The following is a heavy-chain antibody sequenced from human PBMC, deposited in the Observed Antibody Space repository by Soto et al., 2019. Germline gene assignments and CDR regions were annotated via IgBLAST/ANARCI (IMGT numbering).Heavy chain of an antibody. Sequence: GASVKVSCKASGYTFTSYDINWVRQATGQGLEWMGWMNPNSGNTGYAQKFQGRVTMTRDTSISTAYMELSRLRSDDTAVYYCARGGTLRFLEWSNYGMDVWGQGTTVTVSS. CDR3: ARGGTLRFLEWSNYGMDV. D-gene: IGHD3-3*01. V-gene: IGHV1-8*01. CDR1: GYTFTSYD. CDR2: MNPNSGNT. J-gene: IGHJ6*02.